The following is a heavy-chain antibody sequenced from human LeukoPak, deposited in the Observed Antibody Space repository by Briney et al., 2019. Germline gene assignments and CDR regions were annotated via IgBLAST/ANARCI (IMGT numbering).Heavy chain of an antibody. J-gene: IGHJ6*02. D-gene: IGHD6-19*01. V-gene: IGHV1-69*01. CDR2: IIPIFGTA. Sequence: ASVKVSCKASGGTFISYAISWVRQAPGQGLEWMGGIIPIFGTANYAQKFQGRVTITADESTSTAYMELSSLRSEDTAVYYCARGMQSGWYVRGKDIYGMDVWGQGTTVTVSS. CDR1: GGTFISYA. CDR3: ARGMQSGWYVRGKDIYGMDV.